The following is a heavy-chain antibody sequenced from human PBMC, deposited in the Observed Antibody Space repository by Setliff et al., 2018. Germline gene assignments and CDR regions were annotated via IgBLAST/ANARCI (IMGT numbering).Heavy chain of an antibody. CDR1: GFIVSNNE. CDR2: IGASGDRT. D-gene: IGHD2-21*01. CDR3: ARAGGGHIVVATFDFDI. V-gene: IGHV3-23*01. Sequence: PGGSLRLSCEVSGFIVSNNEMSWVRQAPGKGLEWVSSIGASGDRTYYADSVKGRFTSSRDNSRNSLYLQMNSLSVEDTAAYYCARAGGGHIVVATFDFDIWGQGTKVTVSS. J-gene: IGHJ3*02.